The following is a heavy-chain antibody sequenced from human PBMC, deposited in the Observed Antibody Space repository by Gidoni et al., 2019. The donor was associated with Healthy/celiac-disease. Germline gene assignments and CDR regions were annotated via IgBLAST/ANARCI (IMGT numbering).Heavy chain of an antibody. CDR2: IKSKTDGGTT. D-gene: IGHD2-15*01. CDR1: GFTFSHAW. J-gene: IGHJ3*02. V-gene: IGHV3-15*01. CDR3: STQEWRYCSGGSCYNDAFDI. Sequence: EVQLVESGGGLVKPGGSLRLSCAASGFTFSHAWMSWVRQAPGKGLEWVGRIKSKTDGGTTDYAAPVKGRFTISRDDSKNTLYLQMNSLKTEDTAVYYCSTQEWRYCSGGSCYNDAFDIWGQGTMVTVSS.